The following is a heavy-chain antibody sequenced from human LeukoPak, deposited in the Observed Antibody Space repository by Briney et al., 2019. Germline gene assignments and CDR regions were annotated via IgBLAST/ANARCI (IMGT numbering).Heavy chain of an antibody. CDR3: AKVDPQGGLPIDY. Sequence: GESLRLSCSASGFNFDIYSMIWVRQAPGRGLEWVSSINNTSAYIFYADSVKGRFTVNRDNAKKSVYLQMSSLRDEDTALYYCAKVDPQGGLPIDYWGQGRQVTVSS. V-gene: IGHV3-21*01. CDR1: GFNFDIYS. J-gene: IGHJ4*02. D-gene: IGHD1-26*01. CDR2: INNTSAYI.